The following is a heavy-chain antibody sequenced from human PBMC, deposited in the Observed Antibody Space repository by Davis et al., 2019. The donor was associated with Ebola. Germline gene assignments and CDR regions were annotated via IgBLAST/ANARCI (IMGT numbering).Heavy chain of an antibody. CDR3: ARDNSFWTTDY. CDR1: GFTFSSYG. D-gene: IGHD3/OR15-3a*01. Sequence: GESLKISCAASGFTFSSYGMHWVRQAPGKGLEWVAVIWYDGSNKYYADSVKGRFTISRDNSKNTLYLQMNSLRAEDTAVYYCARDNSFWTTDYWGQGTLVTVSS. CDR2: IWYDGSNK. J-gene: IGHJ4*02. V-gene: IGHV3-33*08.